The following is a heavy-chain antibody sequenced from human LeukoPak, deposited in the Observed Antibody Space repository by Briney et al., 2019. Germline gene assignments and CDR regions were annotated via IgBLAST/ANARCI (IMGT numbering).Heavy chain of an antibody. CDR1: GYTFTSYG. CDR3: ARYMGSGSGGSPSGP. Sequence: ASVTVSFKASGYTFTSYGISWVRQAPGQGLEWMGWISAYNGNTNYAQKLQGRVTMTTDTSASTAYMELRSLRSDDTAVYYCARYMGSGSGGSPSGPWGQGTLVTVSS. J-gene: IGHJ5*02. D-gene: IGHD2-15*01. CDR2: ISAYNGNT. V-gene: IGHV1-18*04.